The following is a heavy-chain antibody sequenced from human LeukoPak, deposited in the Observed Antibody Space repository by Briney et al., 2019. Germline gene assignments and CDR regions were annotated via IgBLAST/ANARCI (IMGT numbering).Heavy chain of an antibody. CDR3: ARESKGSGWYRYYYYYMDV. Sequence: SETLSLTCTVSGGSISSYYWSWIRQPAGKGLEWIGRIYTSGSTNYNPSLKSRVTISVDTSKNQFSLKLSSVTAADTAVYYCARESKGSGWYRYYYYYMDVWGKGTTVTISS. CDR2: IYTSGST. J-gene: IGHJ6*03. CDR1: GGSISSYY. D-gene: IGHD6-19*01. V-gene: IGHV4-4*07.